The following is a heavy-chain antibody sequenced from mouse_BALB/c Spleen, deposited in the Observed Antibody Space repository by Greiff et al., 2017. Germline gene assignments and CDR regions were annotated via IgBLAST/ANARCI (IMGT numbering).Heavy chain of an antibody. J-gene: IGHJ1*01. CDR2: IYPGDGDT. CDR1: GYTFTSYW. CDR3: ARGIYDGYFYYWYFDV. V-gene: IGHV1-87*01. D-gene: IGHD2-3*01. Sequence: QVQLQQSGAELARPGASVKLSCKASGYTFTSYWMQWVKQRPGQGLEWIGAIYPGDGDTRYTQKFKGKATLTADKSSSTAYMQLSSLASEDSAVYYCARGIYDGYFYYWYFDVWGAGTTVTVSS.